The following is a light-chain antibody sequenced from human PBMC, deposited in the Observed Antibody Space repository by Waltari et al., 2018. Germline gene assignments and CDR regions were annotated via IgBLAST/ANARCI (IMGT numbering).Light chain of an antibody. CDR3: QQYNSYPWT. V-gene: IGKV3-15*01. CDR1: PSVSSN. CDR2: GAS. J-gene: IGKJ1*01. Sequence: EIVMTQSPATLSVSPGEGATLSCRASPSVSSNLAWYQHKPGQAPRLLIYGASTRATGIPARFSGSGSGTEFTLTISSLQSEDFAFYYCQQYNSYPWTFGQGTKVEIK.